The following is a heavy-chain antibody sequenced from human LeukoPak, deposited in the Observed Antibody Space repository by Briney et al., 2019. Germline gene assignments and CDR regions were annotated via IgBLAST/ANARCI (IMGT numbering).Heavy chain of an antibody. CDR1: GYIFTDYY. J-gene: IGHJ4*02. CDR2: INPKSAAT. D-gene: IGHD1-14*01. CDR3: ARDITLNL. Sequence: ASVKVSCKASGYIFTDYYIHWVRQAPGQGLEWMGWINPKSAATNFAQKFQGRVTMTRDTSISTSYVELSSLSADDTAVYYCARDITLNLWGQGTLVTVYS. V-gene: IGHV1-2*02.